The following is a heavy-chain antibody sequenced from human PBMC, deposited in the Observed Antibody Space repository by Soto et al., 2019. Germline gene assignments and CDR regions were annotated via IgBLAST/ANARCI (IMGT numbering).Heavy chain of an antibody. V-gene: IGHV3-30*18. Sequence: QVQLVESGGGVVQPGRSLRLSCAGSGFTFSSYGMHWVRQAPGKGLEWVAVISYDGSNKYYADSVKGRFTISRDNSKNTLYLQMNSLRAEDTAVYYCAKDHRRIAVAAPLGPWGQGTLVTVSS. CDR3: AKDHRRIAVAAPLGP. J-gene: IGHJ5*02. CDR1: GFTFSSYG. D-gene: IGHD6-19*01. CDR2: ISYDGSNK.